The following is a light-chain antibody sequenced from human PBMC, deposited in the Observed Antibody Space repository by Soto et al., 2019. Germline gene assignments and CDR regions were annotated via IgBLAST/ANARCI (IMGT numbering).Light chain of an antibody. CDR3: QQYDDWPRT. CDR1: EVISTS. J-gene: IGKJ1*01. V-gene: IGKV3-15*01. CDR2: GAS. Sequence: EIVMTQSPVNLSLSPGERATLSCRASEVISTSLAWYQHQPGQSPRLLIFGASSRAAGAPARVSGSGSGTEFTLPISSLQSEDSGVYYCQQYDDWPRTFGHGTKVEIK.